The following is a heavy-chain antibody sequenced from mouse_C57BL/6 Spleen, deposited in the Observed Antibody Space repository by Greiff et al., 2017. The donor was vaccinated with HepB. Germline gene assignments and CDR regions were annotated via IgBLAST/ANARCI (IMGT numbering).Heavy chain of an antibody. CDR1: GFTFSSYG. D-gene: IGHD4-1*01. V-gene: IGHV5-6*01. J-gene: IGHJ2*01. Sequence: EVKLMESGGDLVKPGGSLKLSCAASGFTFSSYGMSWVRQTPDKRLEWVATISSGGSYTYYPDSVKGRFTISRDNAKNTLYLQMSSLKSEDTAMYYCATLGSPLDYWGQGTTLTVSS. CDR3: ATLGSPLDY. CDR2: ISSGGSYT.